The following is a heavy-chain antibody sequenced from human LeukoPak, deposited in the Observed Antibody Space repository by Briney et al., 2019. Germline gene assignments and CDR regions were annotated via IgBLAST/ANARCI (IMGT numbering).Heavy chain of an antibody. CDR3: ASWGAGGNS. Sequence: GGSLRLSCAASGFTFSDYYMSWIRQVPGKGLDWVANINPDGSGKRYVDSVKGRFTIARDNADNSLSLQMNSLRAEDTAVYYCASWGAGGNSWGQGTLVTVSS. J-gene: IGHJ4*02. D-gene: IGHD3-16*01. V-gene: IGHV3-7*01. CDR2: INPDGSGK. CDR1: GFTFSDYY.